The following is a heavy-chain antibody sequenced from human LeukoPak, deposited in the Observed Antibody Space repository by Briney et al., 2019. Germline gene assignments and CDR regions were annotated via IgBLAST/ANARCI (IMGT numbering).Heavy chain of an antibody. D-gene: IGHD2-2*02. V-gene: IGHV1-18*01. Sequence: PSVTVSSTASGYTFTIYGISWVRQAPGQGLEWMGWISAYNGNTNSAQELQGRVTITTDTSTTTAYMELRSLRSDGTAVYYCARNLGYCSSTSCDTGWFDPWGQGTLGTVSS. CDR3: ARNLGYCSSTSCDTGWFDP. J-gene: IGHJ5*02. CDR1: GYTFTIYG. CDR2: ISAYNGNT.